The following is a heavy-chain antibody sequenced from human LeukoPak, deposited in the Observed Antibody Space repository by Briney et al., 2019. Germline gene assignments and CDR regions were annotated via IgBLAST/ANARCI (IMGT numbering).Heavy chain of an antibody. J-gene: IGHJ4*02. V-gene: IGHV4-4*07. CDR2: IYTSGST. D-gene: IGHD1-1*01. CDR3: ARDRGTWNDDGFDY. CDR1: GGSISSYY. Sequence: PSETLSLTCTVSGGSISSYYWSWVRQPAGKGLEWIGRIYTSGSTNYNPSLKSRVTMSVDTSKNQFSLKLSSVTAADTAVYYCARDRGTWNDDGFDYWGQGTLVTVSS.